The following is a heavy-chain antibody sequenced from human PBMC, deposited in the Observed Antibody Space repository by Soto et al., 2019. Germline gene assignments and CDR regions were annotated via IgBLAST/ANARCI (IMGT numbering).Heavy chain of an antibody. CDR3: AXGGHIAVVTASFDY. CDR1: GYTFNTYY. J-gene: IGHJ4*02. D-gene: IGHD2-21*02. V-gene: IGHV1-46*02. CDR2: IHPSGGGT. Sequence: ASVKVSCKPSGYTFNTYYLHWVRQAPGQALEWMGVIHPSGGGTTYAQKFLGRVTVTRDTSTSTVFMELSSLRSDDTAVYYCAXGGHIAVVTASFDYWGQGTLVTVSS.